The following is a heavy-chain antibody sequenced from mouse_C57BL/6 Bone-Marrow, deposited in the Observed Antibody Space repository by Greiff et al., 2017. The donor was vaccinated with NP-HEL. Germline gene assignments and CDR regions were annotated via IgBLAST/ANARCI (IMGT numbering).Heavy chain of an antibody. CDR3: VYYGSSYHYYYAMDY. D-gene: IGHD1-1*01. Sequence: DVMLVESGGDLVKPGGSLKLSCAASGFTFSSYGMSWVRQTPDKRLEWVATISSGGSYTYYPDSVKGRFTISRDNAKNTLYLQMSSLKAEDTTMYYCVYYGSSYHYYYAMDYWGQGTSVTVSS. CDR1: GFTFSSYG. J-gene: IGHJ4*01. CDR2: ISSGGSYT. V-gene: IGHV5-6*02.